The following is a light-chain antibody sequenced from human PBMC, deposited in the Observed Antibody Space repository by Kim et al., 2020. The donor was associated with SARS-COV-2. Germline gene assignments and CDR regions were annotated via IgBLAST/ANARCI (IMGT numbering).Light chain of an antibody. CDR2: GAS. V-gene: IGKV3-20*01. CDR3: QQYGNSPPAWT. J-gene: IGKJ1*01. Sequence: ETVLTQSPGTLSLSPGERATLSCRASQSVSSIYIALYQKKPGQAPRLFIFGASNRATGIPDRFSGRGSGTDFTLTISRLEPEDYAVYYCQQYGNSPPAWTFGQGTKVDIK. CDR1: QSVSSIY.